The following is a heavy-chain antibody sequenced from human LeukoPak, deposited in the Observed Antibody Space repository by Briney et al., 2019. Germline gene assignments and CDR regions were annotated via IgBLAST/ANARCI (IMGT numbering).Heavy chain of an antibody. CDR3: VSRADASVFYYFDF. J-gene: IGHJ4*02. CDR2: ISGNGRTT. CDR1: GFTFSTHA. V-gene: IGHV3-23*01. D-gene: IGHD2/OR15-2a*01. Sequence: GGSLRLSCTGSGFTFSTHAMTWIRQAPGQGPEWASSISGNGRTTYYSDSVRGRFTISRDNSRNTLYLQMNNLRADDTAVYYCVSRADASVFYYFDFWGLGTLVTVSS.